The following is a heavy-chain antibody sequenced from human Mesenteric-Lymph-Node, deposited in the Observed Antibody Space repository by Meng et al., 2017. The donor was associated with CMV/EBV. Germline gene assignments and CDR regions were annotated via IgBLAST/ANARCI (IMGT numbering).Heavy chain of an antibody. V-gene: IGHV4-59*01. J-gene: IGHJ3*02. CDR3: ARDRYSSSVAFDI. CDR1: GGSISSYY. CDR2: IYYSGST. D-gene: IGHD6-13*01. Sequence: SETLSLTCTVSGGSISSYYWSWIRQPPGKGLEWIGYIYYSGSTNYNPSLKSRVTISVDTSKNQFSLKLSSVTAADTAVYYCARDRYSSSVAFDIWGQGTMVTVSS.